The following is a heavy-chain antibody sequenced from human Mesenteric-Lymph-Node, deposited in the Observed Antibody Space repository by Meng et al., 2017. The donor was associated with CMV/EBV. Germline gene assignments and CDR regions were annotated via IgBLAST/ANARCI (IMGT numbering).Heavy chain of an antibody. J-gene: IGHJ4*02. D-gene: IGHD3-3*01. CDR3: ARDHGVLEWLPRRGDFDC. CDR1: GFTFSTYS. Sequence: GESLKISCAASGFTFSTYSMHWVRHAPGKGLEWVAVISYDGSNKFYTDSVKGRFTISRDNSKNTLYLQMNSLRHEDTAVYYCARDHGVLEWLPRRGDFDCWGQGTQVTVSS. CDR2: ISYDGSNK. V-gene: IGHV3-30*04.